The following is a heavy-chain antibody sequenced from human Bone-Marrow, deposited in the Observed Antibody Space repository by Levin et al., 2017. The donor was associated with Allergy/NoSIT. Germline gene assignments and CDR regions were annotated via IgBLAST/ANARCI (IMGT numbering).Heavy chain of an antibody. CDR2: INPNSGGT. D-gene: IGHD2-15*01. CDR3: ATEGAVVAATHVVY. J-gene: IGHJ4*02. Sequence: ASVKVSCKASGYTFTGYYMHWVRQAPGQGLEWMGWINPNSGGTNYAQKFQGRVTMTRDTSISTAYMELSRLRSDDTAVYYCATEGAVVAATHVVYWGQGTLVTVSS. CDR1: GYTFTGYY. V-gene: IGHV1-2*02.